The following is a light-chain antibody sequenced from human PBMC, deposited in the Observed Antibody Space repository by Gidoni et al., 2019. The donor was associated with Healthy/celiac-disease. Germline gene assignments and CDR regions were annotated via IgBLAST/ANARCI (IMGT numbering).Light chain of an antibody. V-gene: IGLV2-14*01. Sequence: QSALTQPASVSGSPGQSITISCTGTSSDVGCYNYVSWYQQHPCKAPKLMIYDVSNRPSGVSNRFSGSKSGNTSSLTISGLQAEDEADYYCSSYTSISTLYVFGTGTKVTVL. CDR1: SSDVGCYNY. CDR2: DVS. J-gene: IGLJ1*01. CDR3: SSYTSISTLYV.